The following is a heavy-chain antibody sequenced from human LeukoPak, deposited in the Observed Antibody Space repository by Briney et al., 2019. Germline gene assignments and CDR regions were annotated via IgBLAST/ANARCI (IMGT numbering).Heavy chain of an antibody. J-gene: IGHJ4*02. V-gene: IGHV3-7*01. CDR1: GFTFTDYW. CDR3: ARDEPDY. Sequence: TGGSLRLSCAASGFTFTDYWMTWVRQAPGKGLEWVANIKQDGSVKYYVDSVKGRFTISRDNAQNSLYLQMNSLRDEDTAVYYCARDEPDYWGQGTLVTVSS. CDR2: IKQDGSVK.